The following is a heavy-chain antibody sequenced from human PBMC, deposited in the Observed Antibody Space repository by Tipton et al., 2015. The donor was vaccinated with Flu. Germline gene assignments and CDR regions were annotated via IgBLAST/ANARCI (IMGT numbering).Heavy chain of an antibody. CDR2: IYSGGWI. V-gene: IGHV3-53*01. J-gene: IGHJ3*02. CDR3: ARNYYGSGRGGLDI. CDR1: GLTVSSSY. Sequence: GSLRLSCAASGLTVSSSYMSWVRQAPGKGLEWVSVIYSGGWISYADSVEGRFTISRDNSKNTLYLQMSSLRAEDTAVYYCARNYYGSGRGGLDIWGQGTMVTVSS. D-gene: IGHD3-10*01.